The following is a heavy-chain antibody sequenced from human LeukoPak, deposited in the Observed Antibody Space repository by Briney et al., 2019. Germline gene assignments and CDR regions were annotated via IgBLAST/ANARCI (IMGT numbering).Heavy chain of an antibody. D-gene: IGHD6-25*01. CDR1: GFSFYDYS. V-gene: IGHV3-21*01. J-gene: IGHJ1*01. Sequence: GGSLRLSCTGSGFSFYDYSRSWVRLAPGKGLEWVSCISSSSTYRYYSDSVKGRFSISRDNAKTSMSLQMNSLRAQATAVYYCSRAPYSSAPYLEYFQHWGHGTLVTVSS. CDR2: ISSSSTYR. CDR3: SRAPYSSAPYLEYFQH.